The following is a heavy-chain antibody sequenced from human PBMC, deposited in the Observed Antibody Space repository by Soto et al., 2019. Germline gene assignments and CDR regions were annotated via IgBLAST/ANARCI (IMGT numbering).Heavy chain of an antibody. V-gene: IGHV3-23*01. CDR2: ITGSGGST. J-gene: IGHJ4*02. D-gene: IGHD6-19*01. CDR1: AFTFSTYA. CDR3: AKDYLPNWAGLYCDY. Sequence: EVQLLESGGGLVQPGGSLRLSCAASAFTFSTYAMTWVRQAPGKGLEWVSTITGSGGSTYYADSVKGRFTISRDNSTNTLYLQMNSLRGEDTAIYYCAKDYLPNWAGLYCDYWGQGTLVTVSS.